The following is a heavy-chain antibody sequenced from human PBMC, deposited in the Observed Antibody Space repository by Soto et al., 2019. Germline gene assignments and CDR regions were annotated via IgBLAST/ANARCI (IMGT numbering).Heavy chain of an antibody. Sequence: QVQLVQSGPEVKKAGASVKVSCTAPTDYIFLAYCFDLVRQAPGQGREWMGWISPKFGRTNYSRTLQDRFTMTTDVSTKTVSMELRDLRSDDTAVYYCARDDCNGGSCDGGHYLDLWGRGTPISVSS. CDR3: ARDDCNGGSCDGGHYLDL. D-gene: IGHD2-15*01. CDR2: ISPKFGRT. CDR1: DYIFLAYC. V-gene: IGHV1-18*01. J-gene: IGHJ2*01.